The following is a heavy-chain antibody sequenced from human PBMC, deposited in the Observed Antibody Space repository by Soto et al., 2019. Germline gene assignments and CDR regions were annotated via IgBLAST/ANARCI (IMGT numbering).Heavy chain of an antibody. CDR1: GFTFSSYA. D-gene: IGHD6-13*01. Sequence: QVQLVESGGGVVQPGRSLRLSCAASGFTFSSYAMHWVRQAPGKGLGGVAVISYDGSNKYYADSVKGRFTISRDNSKNTLYLQMNSLRAEDTAVYYCARDAASSSWYRYWGQGTLVTVSS. CDR2: ISYDGSNK. J-gene: IGHJ4*02. CDR3: ARDAASSSWYRY. V-gene: IGHV3-30-3*01.